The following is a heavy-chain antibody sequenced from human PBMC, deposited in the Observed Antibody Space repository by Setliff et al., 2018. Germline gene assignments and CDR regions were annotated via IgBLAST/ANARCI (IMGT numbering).Heavy chain of an antibody. D-gene: IGHD6-13*01. Sequence: ASVKVSCKASGYTFTGYYMHWVRQAPGQGLEWMGWINPNSGGTNYAQKFQGWATMTRDTSISTAYMELSSLRSEDTAVYYCARGGIAAAGTPPSTENFDYWGQGTLVTVSS. CDR1: GYTFTGYY. V-gene: IGHV1-2*04. CDR3: ARGGIAAAGTPPSTENFDY. J-gene: IGHJ4*02. CDR2: INPNSGGT.